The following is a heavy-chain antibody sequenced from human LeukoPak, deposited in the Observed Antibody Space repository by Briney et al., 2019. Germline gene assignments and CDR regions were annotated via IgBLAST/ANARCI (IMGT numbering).Heavy chain of an antibody. J-gene: IGHJ4*02. Sequence: GGSLRLSCAASGFTVSSNYMSWVRQAPGKGLEWVSAISGSGGSTYYADSVKGRFTISRDNSKNTLYLQMNSLRAEDTAVYYCAKDNPGIAARLVPDYWGQGTLVTVSS. CDR3: AKDNPGIAARLVPDY. CDR2: ISGSGGST. V-gene: IGHV3-23*01. D-gene: IGHD6-6*01. CDR1: GFTVSSNY.